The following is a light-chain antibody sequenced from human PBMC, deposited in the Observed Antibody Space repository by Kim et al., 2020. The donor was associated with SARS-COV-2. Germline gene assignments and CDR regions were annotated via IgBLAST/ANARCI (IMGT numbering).Light chain of an antibody. J-gene: IGLJ2*01. CDR3: NSRDSSGNHVV. V-gene: IGLV3-19*01. Sequence: ALGQKARSTCQGDSLRSYYASWYQKKPGQAPVLVIYGKNNRPSWIPDRFSGSSSGNTASLTITGAQAEEEADYYCNSRDSSGNHVVFGGGTKLTVL. CDR1: SLRSYY. CDR2: GKN.